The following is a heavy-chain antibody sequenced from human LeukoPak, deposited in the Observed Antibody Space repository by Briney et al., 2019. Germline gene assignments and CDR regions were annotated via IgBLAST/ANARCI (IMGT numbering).Heavy chain of an antibody. J-gene: IGHJ6*03. CDR3: ARSTTHPYYNYMDV. CDR1: GFTFSSYG. Sequence: PGGSLRLSCAASGFTFSSYGMHWVRQAPGKGLEWVAFIRFDGSYKYYADSVQGRFTISRDNSKNTLYLQMNSLRVEDTAVYYCARSTTHPYYNYMDVWGKGTTVTLSS. CDR2: IRFDGSYK. D-gene: IGHD4-17*01. V-gene: IGHV3-30*02.